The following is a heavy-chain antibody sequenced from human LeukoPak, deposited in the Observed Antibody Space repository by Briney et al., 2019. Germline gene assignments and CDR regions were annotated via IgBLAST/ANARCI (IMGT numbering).Heavy chain of an antibody. CDR1: GYTFTDYY. CDR2: INPNSGDT. Sequence: ASVKVSCKASGYTFTDYYIHWVRQAPGQGLEWMGWINPNSGDTNYAQKFQGRVIMTRDTSISTAYMELSRLRSDDTAVYYCARVGPSRYCSGGSCYFYYYYMDVWGKGTTVTVSS. V-gene: IGHV1-2*02. CDR3: ARVGPSRYCSGGSCYFYYYYMDV. J-gene: IGHJ6*03. D-gene: IGHD2-15*01.